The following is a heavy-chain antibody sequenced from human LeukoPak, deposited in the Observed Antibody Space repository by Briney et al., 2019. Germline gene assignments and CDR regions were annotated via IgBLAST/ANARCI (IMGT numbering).Heavy chain of an antibody. J-gene: IGHJ4*02. CDR1: GGSISRSSYY. Sequence: SETLSLTCTVSGGSISRSSYYWGWIRQPPGKGLEWIGSIYYSGSTHYSPSLKSRVTISSDTSRNQFSLKLSSVTAADTAVYYCTRDLGNWDIDYWGQGTLVTVS. CDR2: IYYSGST. CDR3: TRDLGNWDIDY. V-gene: IGHV4-39*07. D-gene: IGHD7-27*01.